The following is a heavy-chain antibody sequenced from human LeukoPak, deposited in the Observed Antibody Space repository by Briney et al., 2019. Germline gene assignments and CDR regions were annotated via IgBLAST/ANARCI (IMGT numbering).Heavy chain of an antibody. J-gene: IGHJ4*02. CDR3: AREIRSAHYFDY. Sequence: KPSETLSLTCAVYGGSFSGYYWSWIRQPPGKGLEWIGESNHSGSTNYNPSLKSRVTISVDTSKNHFSLKLSSVTAADTAVYYCAREIRSAHYFDYWGQGTLVTVSS. CDR1: GGSFSGYY. V-gene: IGHV4-34*01. CDR2: SNHSGST.